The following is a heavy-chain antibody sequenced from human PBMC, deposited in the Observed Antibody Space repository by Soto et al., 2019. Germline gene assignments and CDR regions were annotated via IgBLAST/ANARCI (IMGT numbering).Heavy chain of an antibody. D-gene: IGHD3-10*01. CDR2: INHSGST. Sequence: PSETLSLTCAVYGGSFSGYYWSWIRQPPGKGLEWIGEINHSGSTNYNPSLKSRVTISVDTSKNQFSLKLSSVTAADTAVYYCATRSGSYYFDYWGQGTLVTVSS. CDR3: ATRSGSYYFDY. CDR1: GGSFSGYY. V-gene: IGHV4-34*01. J-gene: IGHJ4*02.